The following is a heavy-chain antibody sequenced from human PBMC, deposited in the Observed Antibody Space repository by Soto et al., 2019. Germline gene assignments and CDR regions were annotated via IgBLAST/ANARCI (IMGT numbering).Heavy chain of an antibody. V-gene: IGHV3-23*01. CDR3: AKSGDHSSGYTIGWLDP. Sequence: GGSLRLSCAAPGFAFSNYAMSWVRQAPGKGLEWVSSVSGSGGSTFYADSVKGRFTISRDNSKNTLFLQMNSLRADDTAVYYCAKSGDHSSGYTIGWLDPWGQGTLVTVSS. J-gene: IGHJ5*02. D-gene: IGHD3-22*01. CDR1: GFAFSNYA. CDR2: VSGSGGST.